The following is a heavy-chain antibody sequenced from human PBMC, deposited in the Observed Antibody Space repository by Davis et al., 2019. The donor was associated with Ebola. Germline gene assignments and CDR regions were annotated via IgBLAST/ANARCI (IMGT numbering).Heavy chain of an antibody. D-gene: IGHD5-18*01. CDR3: ARGPSSGYTYG. CDR1: GGSISSYY. V-gene: IGHV4-59*01. CDR2: IYYSGST. J-gene: IGHJ4*02. Sequence: MPGGSLRLSCTVSGGSISSYYWSWIRQPPGKGLEWIGYIYYSGSTNYNPSLKSRVTISVDTSKNQFSLKLNSVTAADTAVYYCARGPSSGYTYGWGQGTLVTVSS.